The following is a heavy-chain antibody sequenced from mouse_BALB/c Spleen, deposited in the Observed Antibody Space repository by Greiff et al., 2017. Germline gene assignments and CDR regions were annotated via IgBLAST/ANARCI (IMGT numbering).Heavy chain of an antibody. Sequence: DVKLQESGPGLVKPSQSLSLTCSVTGYSITSGYYWNWIRQFPGNKLEWTGYISYDGSNNYNPSLKNRISITRDTSKNQFFLKLNSVTTEDTATYYCARDRENTGYYAYFDYWGQGTTLTVSS. CDR2: ISYDGSN. CDR3: ARDRENTGYYAYFDY. CDR1: GYSITSGYY. J-gene: IGHJ2*01. D-gene: IGHD2-3*01. V-gene: IGHV3-6*02.